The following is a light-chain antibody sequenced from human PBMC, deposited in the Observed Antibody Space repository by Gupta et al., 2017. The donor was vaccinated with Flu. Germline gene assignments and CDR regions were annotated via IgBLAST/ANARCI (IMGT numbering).Light chain of an antibody. CDR1: QDISRS. V-gene: IGKV1-9*01. CDR2: AAS. CDR3: QTFKTYPVT. Sequence: PSCLSASVGDRVFITCRASQDISRSLAWYQQRPGGFPKLLICAASTLQTAVPSRFSGSGSGTEFTLTISSLQPEDYGTYYCQTFKTYPVTFGGGTKVGIK. J-gene: IGKJ4*01.